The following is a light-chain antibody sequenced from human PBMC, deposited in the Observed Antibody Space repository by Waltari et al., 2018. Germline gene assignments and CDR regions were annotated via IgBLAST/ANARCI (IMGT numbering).Light chain of an antibody. V-gene: IGKV3-11*01. CDR3: QQRSNWTPHT. J-gene: IGKJ2*01. CDR2: DAS. Sequence: EIVLTQSPATLSLSPGDTATLSCRASQSVGTYLAWYQQKPGQAPRLLIYDASNRATGIPARFRGSGSGTDFTLTISSLEAEDFAVYYCQQRSNWTPHTFGQGARLEIK. CDR1: QSVGTY.